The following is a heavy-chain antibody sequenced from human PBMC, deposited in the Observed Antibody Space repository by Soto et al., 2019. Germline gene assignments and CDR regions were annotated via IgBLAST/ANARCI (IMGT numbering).Heavy chain of an antibody. J-gene: IGHJ5*02. D-gene: IGHD6-19*01. V-gene: IGHV4-61*01. CDR2: IYYSGST. CDR3: ATDIWPSSGWYGWFDT. CDR1: GGSVSSGSYY. Sequence: SETLSLTCTVSGGSVSSGSYYWSWIRQPPGKGLEWIGYIYYSGSTNYNPSLKSRVTISVDTSKSQFSLKLSSVTAADTAVYYCATDIWPSSGWYGWFDTWGQGTLFTVSS.